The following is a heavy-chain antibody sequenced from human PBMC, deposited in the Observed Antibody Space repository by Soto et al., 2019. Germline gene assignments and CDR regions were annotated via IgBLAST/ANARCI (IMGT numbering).Heavy chain of an antibody. CDR1: GGSISSGGYS. CDR2: IYPTGKT. CDR3: ARAPPGPAPRWGV. J-gene: IGHJ6*02. Sequence: TLSLTCTVSGGSISSGGYSWSWIRQPPGQGLEWIGYIYPTGKTYYNPSLENRVTISIDTSKNQFSLQLDSVTAADTAVYYCARAPPGPAPRWGVWGQGTTVTVSS. V-gene: IGHV4-30-2*01. D-gene: IGHD3-16*01.